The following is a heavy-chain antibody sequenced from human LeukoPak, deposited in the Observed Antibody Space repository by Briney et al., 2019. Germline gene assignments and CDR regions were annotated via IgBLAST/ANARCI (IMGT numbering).Heavy chain of an antibody. CDR3: ARHYCSGGTCSRTTLYSFDW. D-gene: IGHD2-15*01. CDR2: MNPNSGNT. Sequence: ASVKVSCKASGGTFSSYAISWVRQATGQGLEWMGWMNPNSGNTGYAQKFQGRVTMTRNTSISTAYMELSSLTSEDTAVYYCARHYCSGGTCSRTTLYSFDWWGQGSLVTVSS. J-gene: IGHJ4*02. CDR1: GGTFSSYA. V-gene: IGHV1-8*02.